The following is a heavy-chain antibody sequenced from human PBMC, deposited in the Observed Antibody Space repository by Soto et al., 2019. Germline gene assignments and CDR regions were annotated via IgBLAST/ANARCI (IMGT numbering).Heavy chain of an antibody. Sequence: GSGPTLVNPTQTLTLTWTFSGFSLSTSGMCVSWIRQPPGKALEWLARIDWDDDKYYSTSLKTRLTISKDTSKNQVVLTMTNMDPVDTATYYCARIGYYGSGSHQSPLDYWGQGTLVTVSS. CDR3: ARIGYYGSGSHQSPLDY. V-gene: IGHV2-70*11. J-gene: IGHJ4*02. CDR2: IDWDDDK. D-gene: IGHD3-10*01. CDR1: GFSLSTSGMC.